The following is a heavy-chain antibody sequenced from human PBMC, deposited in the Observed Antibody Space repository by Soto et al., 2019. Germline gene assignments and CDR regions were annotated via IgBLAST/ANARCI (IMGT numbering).Heavy chain of an antibody. J-gene: IGHJ4*02. CDR2: ISGSGDGT. D-gene: IGHD2-15*01. Sequence: EVQLLESGGGLIQPGGSLRLSCAASGFTLNNYAMSWVRQAPGKGLEWVSVISGSGDGTYYADSVKGRFTISRDTSKNTLYVHMNSLKLEDTAVYYCAKDPGYCSFGRCSRVDYWGQGTLVTVSS. V-gene: IGHV3-23*01. CDR1: GFTLNNYA. CDR3: AKDPGYCSFGRCSRVDY.